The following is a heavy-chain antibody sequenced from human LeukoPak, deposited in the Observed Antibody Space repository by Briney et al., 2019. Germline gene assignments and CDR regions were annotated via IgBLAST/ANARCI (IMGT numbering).Heavy chain of an antibody. J-gene: IGHJ4*02. CDR3: ATGVATAFTY. CDR2: INPDSGDS. V-gene: IGHV1-2*02. CDR1: GYTFTGHY. Sequence: ASVKVSCKASGYTFTGHYIHWVRQAPGQGLEWMAFINPDSGDSYSAPKFQGRVTMTRDTSISTASMEGSWLTSDDTAVYYCATGVATAFTYWGQGTLVIVSS. D-gene: IGHD5-12*01.